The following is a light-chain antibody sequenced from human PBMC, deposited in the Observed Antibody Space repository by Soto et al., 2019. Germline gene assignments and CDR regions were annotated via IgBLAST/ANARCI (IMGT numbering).Light chain of an antibody. J-gene: IGKJ4*01. CDR2: GAS. V-gene: IGKV3-11*01. CDR3: HQRSDWPLT. Sequence: EIVLTQSPGTLSLSPGERASLSCGASQGVDSYLAWYQQKPGQAPRLVIYGASNRATGIPARFSGSGSGTDFTLTISSLEPEDFGVYYCHQRSDWPLTFGGGTKVDIK. CDR1: QGVDSY.